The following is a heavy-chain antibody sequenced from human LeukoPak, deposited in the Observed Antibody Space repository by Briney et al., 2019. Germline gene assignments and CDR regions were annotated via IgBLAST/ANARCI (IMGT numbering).Heavy chain of an antibody. Sequence: GGSLRLSCAASGFTFSSYWMHWVRQAPGKGLEWVALIGYDGTNEYYADSVKGRFTISRDNSKNTLYLKMKSLRAEDTAVYYCARDFYYSRTSCYAPSFDYWGQGTLVTVSS. CDR3: ARDFYYSRTSCYAPSFDY. CDR2: IGYDGTNE. V-gene: IGHV3-33*08. CDR1: GFTFSSYW. D-gene: IGHD2-2*01. J-gene: IGHJ4*02.